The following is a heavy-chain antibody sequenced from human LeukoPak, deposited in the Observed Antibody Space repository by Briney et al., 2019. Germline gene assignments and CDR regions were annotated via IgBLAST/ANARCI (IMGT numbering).Heavy chain of an antibody. CDR3: AKYCSSTSCQDY. CDR1: GFTFSSYA. Sequence: GGSLRLSCAASGFTFSSYAMSWVRQAPGKGLEWVSAISGSGGSTYYADSVKGRFTISRDNSKNTLYLQMNSLRAEDTAVYCCAKYCSSTSCQDYWGQGTLVTVSS. CDR2: ISGSGGST. J-gene: IGHJ4*02. D-gene: IGHD2-2*01. V-gene: IGHV3-23*01.